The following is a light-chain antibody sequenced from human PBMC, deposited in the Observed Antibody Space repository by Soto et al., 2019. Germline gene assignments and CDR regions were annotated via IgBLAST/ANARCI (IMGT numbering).Light chain of an antibody. CDR3: QQYEKWPPSIT. Sequence: IEMTQSPATLSASPWDRATLSCRASQPVNNNLAWYQQKPGQAPRLLIYGVSTRATGISARFSGGGSVTEFTLTISSLQSEDFAVYYCQQYEKWPPSITFGQGTRLEIK. CDR1: QPVNNN. V-gene: IGKV3-15*01. J-gene: IGKJ5*01. CDR2: GVS.